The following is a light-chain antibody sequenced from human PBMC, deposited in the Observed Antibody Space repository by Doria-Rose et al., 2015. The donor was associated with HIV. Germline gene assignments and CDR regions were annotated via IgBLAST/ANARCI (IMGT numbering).Light chain of an antibody. CDR2: AAS. V-gene: IGKV1-39*01. Sequence: DIQLTQSPSSLSASVGDRVTITCRASQSISSYLNWYQQNPGKAPRLLIYAASSLQSGVPSRFSGSGSGTDFTLTISSLQPEDFATYYCQQSYTYPRTFGQGTKVEIK. CDR1: QSISSY. CDR3: QQSYTYPRT. J-gene: IGKJ1*01.